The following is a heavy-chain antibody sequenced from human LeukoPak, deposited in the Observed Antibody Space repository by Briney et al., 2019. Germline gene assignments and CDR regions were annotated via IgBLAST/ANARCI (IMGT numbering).Heavy chain of an antibody. Sequence: SVKVSCKASGGTFSSYAISWVRQAPGQGLEWMGGIIPIFGTANYAQKFQGRVTITTDESTSTAYMELSSLRSEDTAVYYCAKDGTSTLGDAFDIWGQGTMVTVSS. CDR3: AKDGTSTLGDAFDI. V-gene: IGHV1-69*05. J-gene: IGHJ3*02. CDR1: GGTFSSYA. CDR2: IIPIFGTA. D-gene: IGHD3-3*02.